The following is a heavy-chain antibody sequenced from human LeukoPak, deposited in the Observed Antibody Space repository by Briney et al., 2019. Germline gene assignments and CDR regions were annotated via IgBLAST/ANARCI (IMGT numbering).Heavy chain of an antibody. CDR2: IHSSGSP. Sequence: PSETLSLTCTVSGGSISSYYWSRVRQPPGKGREWIGYIHSSGSPNYNPSFKSRVTISVDTSKNHFSLNLSSVTAADIAVYYCARGGSPFCISPSCQGAFDSWGQGTLVTVSS. CDR1: GGSISSYY. J-gene: IGHJ4*02. CDR3: ARGGSPFCISPSCQGAFDS. V-gene: IGHV4-59*01. D-gene: IGHD2-2*01.